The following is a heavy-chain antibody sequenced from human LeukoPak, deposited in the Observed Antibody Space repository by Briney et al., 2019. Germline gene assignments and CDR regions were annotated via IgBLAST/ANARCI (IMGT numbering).Heavy chain of an antibody. CDR1: GGSISSSSYY. CDR3: ARQSGYSSGWYTWELLVEGFDY. J-gene: IGHJ4*02. V-gene: IGHV4-39*01. Sequence: SETLSLTCTVSGGSISSSSYYWGWIRQPPGKGLEWIGSIYYSGSTYYNPSLKSRVTISADTSKNQFSLKLSSVTAADTAVYYCARQSGYSSGWYTWELLVEGFDYWGQGTLVTVSS. D-gene: IGHD6-19*01. CDR2: IYYSGST.